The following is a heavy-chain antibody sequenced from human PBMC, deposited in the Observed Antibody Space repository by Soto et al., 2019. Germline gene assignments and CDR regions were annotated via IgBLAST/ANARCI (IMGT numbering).Heavy chain of an antibody. V-gene: IGHV4-39*01. CDR3: TRHHPHHYDSSGYFDY. CDR1: DRSISTSSYY. J-gene: IGHJ4*02. Sequence: SETLSLTCTVSDRSISTSSYYWGWIRQSPGKGLEWIGTIFHTGRTYYNPSLESRVSLSVDTSKNQFSLHLTSVSAADTAVYYCTRHHPHHYDSSGYFDYWGQGTLVTVSS. CDR2: IFHTGRT. D-gene: IGHD3-22*01.